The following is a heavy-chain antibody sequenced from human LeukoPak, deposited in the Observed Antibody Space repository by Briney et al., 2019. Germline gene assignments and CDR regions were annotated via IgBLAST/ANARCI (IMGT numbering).Heavy chain of an antibody. CDR3: TSSGWYGGYYFDY. D-gene: IGHD6-19*01. CDR1: GYTFTGYY. CDR2: INPNSGGT. Sequence: ASVKVSFKASGYTFTGYYMHWVRQAPGQGLEWMGWINPNSGGTNYAQKFQGRVTMTRDTSISTAYMELSRLRSDDTAVYYCTSSGWYGGYYFDYWGQGTLVTVSS. J-gene: IGHJ4*02. V-gene: IGHV1-2*02.